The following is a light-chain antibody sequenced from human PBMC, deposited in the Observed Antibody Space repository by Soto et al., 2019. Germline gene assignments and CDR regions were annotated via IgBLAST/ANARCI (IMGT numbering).Light chain of an antibody. J-gene: IGKJ1*01. V-gene: IGKV1-5*03. Sequence: DIQMTQSPSTLSASVGDRVTITCRASQSISSWLAWYQQKPGKAPKLLIYKASSLESGVPSRFSGRGSGTKFTLIIGRLQPDDFAAYCCQQYNSYSPWTFGGGTKVEIK. CDR3: QQYNSYSPWT. CDR2: KAS. CDR1: QSISSW.